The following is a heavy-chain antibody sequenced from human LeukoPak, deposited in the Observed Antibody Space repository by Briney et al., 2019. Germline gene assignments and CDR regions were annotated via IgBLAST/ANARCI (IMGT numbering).Heavy chain of an antibody. CDR3: ARDRLGSSWYYYYGMDV. Sequence: ASVKVSCKASGFAFNKYGFSWVRQAPGQGLEWMGWISAYNGNTNYAQKLQGRVTMTTDTSTSTAYMELRSLRSDDTAVYYCARDRLGSSWYYYYGMDVWGQGTTVTVSS. V-gene: IGHV1-18*01. CDR1: GFAFNKYG. CDR2: ISAYNGNT. D-gene: IGHD6-13*01. J-gene: IGHJ6*02.